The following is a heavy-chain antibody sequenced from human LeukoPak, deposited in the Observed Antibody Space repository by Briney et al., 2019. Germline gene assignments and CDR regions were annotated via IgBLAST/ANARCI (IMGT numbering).Heavy chain of an antibody. J-gene: IGHJ6*02. CDR2: IIHSGGST. V-gene: IGHV3-23*01. CDR1: GFTFSNYA. Sequence: GGSLRLSCAASGFTFSNYAMSWVRQGPGKGLERVSSIIHSGGSTYYADSVKGRFTISRDNSKNTLYLQMNSLRAEDTAVYYCAKVYFYGMDVWGQGTTVTVSS. CDR3: AKVYFYGMDV.